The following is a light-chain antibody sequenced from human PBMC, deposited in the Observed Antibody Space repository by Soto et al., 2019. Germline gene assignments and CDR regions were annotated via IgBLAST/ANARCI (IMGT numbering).Light chain of an antibody. CDR1: QTVLHTSYNKAF. Sequence: DIVMTQSPDSLSVSLGERATINCKSSQTVLHTSYNKAFLACYQQKAGQPPKLLFYWASTRESGVPARFSGGGSGTDFSLNISSLQPENVAVYYCQQYYSSGTFGQGTKVDSK. V-gene: IGKV4-1*01. CDR2: WAS. CDR3: QQYYSSGT. J-gene: IGKJ2*02.